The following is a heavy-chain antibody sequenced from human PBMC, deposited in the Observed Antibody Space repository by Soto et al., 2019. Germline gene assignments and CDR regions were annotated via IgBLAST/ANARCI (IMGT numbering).Heavy chain of an antibody. CDR1: GFTFSSYG. J-gene: IGHJ3*02. CDR2: IWYDGSNK. D-gene: IGHD5-12*01. Sequence: GGSLRLSCAASGFTFSSYGMHWVRQAPGKGLEWVAVIWYDGSNKYYADSVKGRFTISRDNSKNTLYLQMNSLRAEDTAVYYCARDRGDGYNEAFDIWGQGTMVTVSS. CDR3: ARDRGDGYNEAFDI. V-gene: IGHV3-33*01.